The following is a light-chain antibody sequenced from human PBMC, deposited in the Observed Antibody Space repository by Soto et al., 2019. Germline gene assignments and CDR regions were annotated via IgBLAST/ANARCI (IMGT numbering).Light chain of an antibody. Sequence: EIVLTQSPGTLSLSPGERATLSCRASQSVSSTYLAWYQQKPGQAPRLLIYGASSRASGIPDRFSGSGSGTDFTLTISRLEPEAFAVYYCQQYSSSPLTFGGGTRVELK. CDR1: QSVSSTY. J-gene: IGKJ4*01. CDR3: QQYSSSPLT. CDR2: GAS. V-gene: IGKV3-20*01.